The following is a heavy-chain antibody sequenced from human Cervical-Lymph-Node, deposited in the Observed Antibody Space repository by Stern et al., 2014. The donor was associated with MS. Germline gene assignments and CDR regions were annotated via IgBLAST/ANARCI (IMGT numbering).Heavy chain of an antibody. CDR3: ARDRGIVATLDY. CDR1: RDTFNNYY. J-gene: IGHJ4*02. Sequence: QVQLVQSGAEVKKPGASVTVSCKTSRDTFNNYYLHWVRQAPGQGLEWMGMINPSAGGTHYAQKFQGRLTMTRDTSTSTVYMELSSLRFEDMALYFCARDRGIVATLDYWGQGTLVTVSS. CDR2: INPSAGGT. V-gene: IGHV1-46*02. D-gene: IGHD1-26*01.